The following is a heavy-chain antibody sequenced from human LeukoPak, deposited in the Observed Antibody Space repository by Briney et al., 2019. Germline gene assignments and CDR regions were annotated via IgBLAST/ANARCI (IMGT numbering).Heavy chain of an antibody. J-gene: IGHJ4*02. CDR3: ARESGSYSSDY. V-gene: IGHV3-21*01. D-gene: IGHD1-26*01. CDR1: GFTFSSYS. CDR2: ISSSSSYI. Sequence: GGSLRLSCAASGFTFSSYSMNWVRQAPGKGLEWVSSISSSSSYIYYADSVEGRFTISRDNAKNSLYLQMNSLRAEDTAVYYCARESGSYSSDYWGQGTLVTVSS.